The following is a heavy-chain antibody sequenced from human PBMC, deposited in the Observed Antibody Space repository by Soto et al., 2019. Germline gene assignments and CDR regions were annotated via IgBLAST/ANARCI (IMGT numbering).Heavy chain of an antibody. Sequence: QVQLQQWGAGLLKPSETLSLTCAVYGGSFSGYYWSWIRQPPGKGLEWIGEINHSGSTNYNPSLKSRVTTSVDTSKNQFSLKLSSVTAADTAVYYCARGRVRMDPTGYSSGWYSPGEDYWGQGTLVTVSS. CDR3: ARGRVRMDPTGYSSGWYSPGEDY. V-gene: IGHV4-34*01. CDR1: GGSFSGYY. CDR2: INHSGST. D-gene: IGHD6-19*01. J-gene: IGHJ4*02.